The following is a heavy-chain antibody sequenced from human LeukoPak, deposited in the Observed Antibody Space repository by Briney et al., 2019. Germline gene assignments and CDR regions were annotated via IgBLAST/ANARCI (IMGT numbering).Heavy chain of an antibody. V-gene: IGHV3-23*01. CDR2: ISGSGGST. Sequence: GGSLRLSCAASGFTFSSYAMSWVRQAPGKGLEWVSAISGSGGSTYYADSVKGRFTISRDNSKNTLYLQMNSLRAEDTAVYYCARVQQLWSLYYYYYMDVWGKGTTVTISS. CDR3: ARVQQLWSLYYYYYMDV. J-gene: IGHJ6*03. D-gene: IGHD5-18*01. CDR1: GFTFSSYA.